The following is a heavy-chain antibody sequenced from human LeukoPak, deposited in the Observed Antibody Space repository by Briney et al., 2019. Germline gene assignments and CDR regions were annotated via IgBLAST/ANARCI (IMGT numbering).Heavy chain of an antibody. D-gene: IGHD3-10*01. V-gene: IGHV4-34*01. Sequence: KPSETLSLTCGVYGGSFSGYYWSWIRQPPGKGLEWIGEINHSGSTNYNPSLKSRVTISVDTSKNQFSLKLSSVTAADTAVYYCARSYYYGSGSSLNKIDYWGQGTLVTVSS. CDR2: INHSGST. CDR3: ARSYYYGSGSSLNKIDY. J-gene: IGHJ4*02. CDR1: GGSFSGYY.